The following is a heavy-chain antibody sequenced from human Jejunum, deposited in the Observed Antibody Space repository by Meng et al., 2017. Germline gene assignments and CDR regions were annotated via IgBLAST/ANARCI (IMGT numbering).Heavy chain of an antibody. D-gene: IGHD6-19*01. V-gene: IGHV3-23*01. J-gene: IGHJ4*01. CDR2: MSGSGETT. CDR1: GFTCSSYD. CDR3: AKKATGWYYYFDY. Sequence: GESLMISCAASGFTCSSYDMSWVRQATGKGPQWVSAMSGSGETTYYADSVKGRFTISRDNSKNTLSLHMNSLRVEDTAVYCCAKKATGWYYYFDYWGHGTLVTVSS.